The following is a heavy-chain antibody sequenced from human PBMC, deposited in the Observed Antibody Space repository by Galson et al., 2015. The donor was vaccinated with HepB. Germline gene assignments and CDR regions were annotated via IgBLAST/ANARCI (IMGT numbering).Heavy chain of an antibody. CDR3: AKDAEYCSGGSCYAV. V-gene: IGHV3-30*18. CDR2: ISYDGSNK. J-gene: IGHJ4*02. CDR1: GFTFSSYA. D-gene: IGHD2-15*01. Sequence: SLRLSCAASGFTFSSYAMHWVRQAPGKGLEWVAVISYDGSNKYYADSVKGRFTISRDNSKNTLYLQMNSLRAEDTAVYYCAKDAEYCSGGSCYAVWGQGTLVTVSS.